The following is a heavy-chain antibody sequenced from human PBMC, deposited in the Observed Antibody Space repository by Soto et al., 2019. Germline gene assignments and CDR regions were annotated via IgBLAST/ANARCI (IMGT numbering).Heavy chain of an antibody. Sequence: SETLSLTCTVSGGSISSYYWSWIRQPPGKGLEWIGYIYYSGSTNYNPSLKSRVPISVDTSRNQFSLKLSSVTAADTAVYYCARERRGYASDAFDIWGQGTMVTVSS. V-gene: IGHV4-59*01. CDR3: ARERRGYASDAFDI. D-gene: IGHD5-12*01. CDR2: IYYSGST. J-gene: IGHJ3*02. CDR1: GGSISSYY.